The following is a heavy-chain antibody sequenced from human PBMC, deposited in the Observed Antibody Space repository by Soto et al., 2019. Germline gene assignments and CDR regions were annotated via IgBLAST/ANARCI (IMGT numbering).Heavy chain of an antibody. Sequence: EVPLLESGGGLVQPGGSLRLSCAASGFTFSSYAMSWVRQAPGKGLEWVSAISGSGGSTYYADSVKGRFTISRDNSKNTLYLQMNSLRAEDTAVYYCAKDQGYSGSYTDYWGQGTLVTVSS. CDR2: ISGSGGST. J-gene: IGHJ4*02. CDR3: AKDQGYSGSYTDY. CDR1: GFTFSSYA. V-gene: IGHV3-23*01. D-gene: IGHD1-26*01.